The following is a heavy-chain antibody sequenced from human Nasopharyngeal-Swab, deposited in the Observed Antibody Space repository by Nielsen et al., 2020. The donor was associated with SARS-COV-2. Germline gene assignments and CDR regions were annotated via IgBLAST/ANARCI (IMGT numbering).Heavy chain of an antibody. CDR2: IAHDASNE. D-gene: IGHD1-26*01. J-gene: IGHJ5*02. CDR3: ARDFGSGSHFDP. CDR1: GFTFSSFG. V-gene: IGHV3-30*03. Sequence: GESLKISCAASGFTFSSFGMHWVRQAPGKGLEWVAFIAHDASNEYYGDSVKGRFSISRDSSKNTLYLQMDSLRGEDTAVYYCARDFGSGSHFDPWGQGTLVTVSS.